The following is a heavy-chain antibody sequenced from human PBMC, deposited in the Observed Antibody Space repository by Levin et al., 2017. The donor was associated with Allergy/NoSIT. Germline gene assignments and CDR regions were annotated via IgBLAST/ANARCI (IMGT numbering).Heavy chain of an antibody. Sequence: PGASVKVSCKASGYTFTGYYIHWVRQAPGQGLEWMGRINPNSGGTNYVQKFQGRVTMTRDTSITTAYMELSGLRSDDTAVYYCAGVRSGFAYSYYGMDVWGQGTTVTVSS. CDR3: AGVRSGFAYSYYGMDV. CDR1: GYTFTGYY. V-gene: IGHV1-2*06. J-gene: IGHJ6*02. CDR2: INPNSGGT. D-gene: IGHD6-19*01.